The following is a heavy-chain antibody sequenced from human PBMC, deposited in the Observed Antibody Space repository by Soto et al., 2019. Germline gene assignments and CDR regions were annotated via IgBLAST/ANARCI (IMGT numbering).Heavy chain of an antibody. CDR1: GGSISSSSYY. Sequence: SETLSLTCTVSGGSISSSSYYWGWIRQPPGKGLEWIGSIYYSGSTYYNPSLKSRVTISVDTSKNQFSLKLSSVTAADTAVYYCARQSRYYYDSSGYYLPRNFDYWGQGTLVTVSS. CDR2: IYYSGST. V-gene: IGHV4-39*01. J-gene: IGHJ4*02. CDR3: ARQSRYYYDSSGYYLPRNFDY. D-gene: IGHD3-22*01.